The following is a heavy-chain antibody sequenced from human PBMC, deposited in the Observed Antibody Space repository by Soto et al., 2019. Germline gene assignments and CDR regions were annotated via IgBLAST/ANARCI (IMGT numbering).Heavy chain of an antibody. CDR3: AKTSDCTNGVCPNYFDY. CDR2: ISGSGGST. V-gene: IGHV3-23*01. Sequence: VQLLESGGGLVQPGGSLRLSCAASGFTFSSYAMSWVRQAPGKGLEWVSAISGSGGSTYYADSVKGRFTISRDNSKNTLYLQMNSLRAEDTAVYYCAKTSDCTNGVCPNYFDYWGQGTLVTVSS. CDR1: GFTFSSYA. D-gene: IGHD2-8*01. J-gene: IGHJ4*02.